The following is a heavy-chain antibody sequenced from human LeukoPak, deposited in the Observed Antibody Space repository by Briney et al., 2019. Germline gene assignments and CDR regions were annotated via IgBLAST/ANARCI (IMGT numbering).Heavy chain of an antibody. J-gene: IGHJ5*02. D-gene: IGHD4-23*01. Sequence: GGSLRLSCAASGFTFTSYSMNWVRQAPGKGLEWVSTISGGGGSTYYADSVKGRFTISRDNSKNTLYLQMNSLRAEDTAVYYCAKDPGDGRWGDLSWLDPWGQGTLVTVSS. V-gene: IGHV3-23*01. CDR1: GFTFTSYS. CDR3: AKDPGDGRWGDLSWLDP. CDR2: ISGGGGST.